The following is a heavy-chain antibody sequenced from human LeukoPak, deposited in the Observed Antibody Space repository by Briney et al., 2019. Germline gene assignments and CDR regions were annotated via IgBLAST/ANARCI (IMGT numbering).Heavy chain of an antibody. CDR2: IYYSGST. CDR1: GGSISSGSYY. J-gene: IGHJ4*02. D-gene: IGHD3-22*01. CDR3: ARHYFDTSGQSYYFDY. Sequence: SETLSLTCTVSGGSISSGSYYWGWIRQPPGKGLEWIGGIYYSGSTYYNSSLKSRVTISVDTSKNQFSLKLSSVTAADTAVYYCARHYFDTSGQSYYFDYWGQGPLVTVSS. V-gene: IGHV4-39*01.